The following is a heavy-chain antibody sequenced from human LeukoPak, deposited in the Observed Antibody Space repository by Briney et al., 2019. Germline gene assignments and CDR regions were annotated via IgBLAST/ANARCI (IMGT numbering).Heavy chain of an antibody. J-gene: IGHJ4*02. CDR2: IYYSGST. D-gene: IGHD3-10*01. V-gene: IGHV4-59*01. Sequence: PSETLSLTCTVSGGSISSYYWSWIRQPPGKGLEWIGYIYYSGSTNYNPSLKSRVTISVDTSKNQFSLKLSSVTAADTAVYYCAIGSYYYGSGSGGPFDYWGQGTLVIVSS. CDR3: AIGSYYYGSGSGGPFDY. CDR1: GGSISSYY.